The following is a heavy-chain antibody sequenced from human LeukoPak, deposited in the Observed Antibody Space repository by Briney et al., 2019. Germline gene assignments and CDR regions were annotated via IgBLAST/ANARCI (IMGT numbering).Heavy chain of an antibody. D-gene: IGHD3-22*01. J-gene: IGHJ5*02. CDR3: ARGAYDSSGYYPYNWFDP. CDR2: IIPIFGTA. V-gene: IGHV1-69*05. Sequence: ASVKVSCKASGGTFSSYAISWVRQGPGQGLEWMGRIIPIFGTANYALKFQGRVTITTDESTSTAYMELSSLRSEDTAVYYCARGAYDSSGYYPYNWFDPWGQGTLVTVSS. CDR1: GGTFSSYA.